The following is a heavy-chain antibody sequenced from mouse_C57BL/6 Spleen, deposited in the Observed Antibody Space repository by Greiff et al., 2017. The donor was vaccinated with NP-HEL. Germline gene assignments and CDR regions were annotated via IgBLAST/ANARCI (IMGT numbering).Heavy chain of an antibody. Sequence: EVNVVESGGGLVKPGGSLKLSCAASGFTFSSYAMSWVRQTPEKRLEWVATISDGGSYTYYPDNVKGRFTISKDNAKNNLYLQMSHLKSEDTAMYYCARAGAYSPLYYFNYWGQGTTLTVSS. CDR3: ARAGAYSPLYYFNY. CDR2: ISDGGSYT. J-gene: IGHJ2*01. V-gene: IGHV5-4*03. CDR1: GFTFSSYA. D-gene: IGHD2-10*01.